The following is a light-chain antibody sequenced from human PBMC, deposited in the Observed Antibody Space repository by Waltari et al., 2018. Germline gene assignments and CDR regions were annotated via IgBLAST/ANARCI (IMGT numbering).Light chain of an antibody. CDR3: QQYNNWPRNT. V-gene: IGKV3-15*01. Sequence: EIVMMQSPATLAVSPGERGTRSCRARQTVSSNLSWYQQKHGQAPRLLIYGASTRATCNPARFIGSGSGTEFTLTISSLQSEDFAVDYCQQYNNWPRNTFGGGTKVEIK. CDR1: QTVSSN. CDR2: GAS. J-gene: IGKJ4*01.